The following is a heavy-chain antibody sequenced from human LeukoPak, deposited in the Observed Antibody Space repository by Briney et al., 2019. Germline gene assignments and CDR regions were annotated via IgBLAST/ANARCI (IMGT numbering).Heavy chain of an antibody. V-gene: IGHV3-43*01. CDR3: AKGDKYDTSGYLPGDS. CDR2: INWAGSST. J-gene: IGHJ5*01. Sequence: GGSLRLSCAASGFTFGDYSMHWVRQAPGKGLEWVSLINWAGSSTHYTDSVKGGFTISRDNSKNSLYLQMNSLRTEDTAFYYCAKGDKYDTSGYLPGDSWGQGTLVTVSS. D-gene: IGHD3-22*01. CDR1: GFTFGDYS.